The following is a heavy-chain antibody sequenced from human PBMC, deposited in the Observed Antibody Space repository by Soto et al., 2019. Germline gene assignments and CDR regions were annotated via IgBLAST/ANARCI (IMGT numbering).Heavy chain of an antibody. D-gene: IGHD2-15*01. CDR1: CGSISGSISSSDW. Sequence: SETLSLTCAVSCGSISGSISSSDWWSWVRQPPGKGLEWIGQIFHTGRSNYNPSLRSRVTISVDKSKNQFSLKLSSVTAADTAVYYCARVGYCSGGSCYPVYYGMDVWGQGTTVTVSS. CDR2: IFHTGRS. V-gene: IGHV4-4*02. CDR3: ARVGYCSGGSCYPVYYGMDV. J-gene: IGHJ6*02.